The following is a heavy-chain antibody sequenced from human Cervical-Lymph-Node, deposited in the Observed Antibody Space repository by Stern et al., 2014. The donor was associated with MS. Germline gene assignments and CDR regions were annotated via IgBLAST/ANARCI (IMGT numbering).Heavy chain of an antibody. V-gene: IGHV1-69*09. CDR1: GGTFSSYT. CDR3: ARVPLVVLVPTRGDAFDI. J-gene: IGHJ3*02. CDR2: IIPMYDIA. D-gene: IGHD2-21*01. Sequence: VQLVESGAEVRKPGSSVRVSCKTSGGTFSSYTISWMRQVPGQGLEWMGRIIPMYDIANYAQKFQGRVTITADKSTSTAYMELSSLRSEDTAVYYCARVPLVVLVPTRGDAFDIWGQGTMVTVSS.